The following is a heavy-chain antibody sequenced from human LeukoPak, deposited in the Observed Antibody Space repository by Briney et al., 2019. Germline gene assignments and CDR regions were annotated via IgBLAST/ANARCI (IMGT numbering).Heavy chain of an antibody. CDR1: GFTFSSYA. CDR3: ARDSRFLEWLFYFDY. V-gene: IGHV3-30*04. CDR2: ISYDGSNK. J-gene: IGHJ4*02. D-gene: IGHD3-3*01. Sequence: GGSLRLSCAASGFTFSSYAMHWVRQAPGKGLEWVAVISYDGSNKYYADSVKGRFTISRDNSKNTLYLQMNSLRAEDTAVYYCARDSRFLEWLFYFDYWGQGTLVTVSS.